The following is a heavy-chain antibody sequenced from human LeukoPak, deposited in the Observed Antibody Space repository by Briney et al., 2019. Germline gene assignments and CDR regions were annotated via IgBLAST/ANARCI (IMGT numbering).Heavy chain of an antibody. D-gene: IGHD3-22*01. J-gene: IGHJ3*02. CDR3: AAVVAYYYDSSGYYPGAFDI. CDR2: IVVGSGNT. V-gene: IGHV1-58*02. Sequence: SVKVSCKASGFTFSSSAMQWVRQARGQRLEWIGWIVVGSGNTNYAQKFQERVTITRDMSTSTAYMELSSLRSEDTAVYYCAAVVAYYYDSSGYYPGAFDIWGQGTMVTVSS. CDR1: GFTFSSSA.